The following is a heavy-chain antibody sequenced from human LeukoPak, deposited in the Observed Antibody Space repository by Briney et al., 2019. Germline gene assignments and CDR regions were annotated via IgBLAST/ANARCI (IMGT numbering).Heavy chain of an antibody. CDR2: VWYDGSNK. D-gene: IGHD6-19*01. Sequence: PGRSLRLSCAASGFTFSSYGMHWVRQAPGKGLEWVAVVWYDGSNKYYADSVKGRSTISRDNSKNTLYLQMNSLRAEDTAVYYCARDNQWLASHYFDYWGQGTLVTVSS. V-gene: IGHV3-33*01. CDR3: ARDNQWLASHYFDY. CDR1: GFTFSSYG. J-gene: IGHJ4*02.